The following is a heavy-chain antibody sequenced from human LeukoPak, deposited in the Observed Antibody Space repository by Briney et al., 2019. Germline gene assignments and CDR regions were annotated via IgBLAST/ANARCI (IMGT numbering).Heavy chain of an antibody. V-gene: IGHV2-5*02. J-gene: IGHJ4*02. CDR2: IYWDDDK. CDR1: GFSLSTSGVG. CDR3: AHKRGYYDSSGYYYFDY. Sequence: SGPTLVKPTQTLTLTCTFSGFSLSTSGVGVGWIRQPPGKALEWLALIYWDDDKRYSPSLKSRLTITKDTSKNQVVLTMTNMDPVDTATYYCAHKRGYYDSSGYYYFDYWGQGTLVTVSS. D-gene: IGHD3-22*01.